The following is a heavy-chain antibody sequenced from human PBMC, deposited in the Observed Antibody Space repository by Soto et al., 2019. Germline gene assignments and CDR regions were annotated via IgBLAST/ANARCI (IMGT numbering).Heavy chain of an antibody. CDR1: GFTFSSYS. CDR3: ARALGYCSGGSCYPYYFDY. V-gene: IGHV3-21*01. J-gene: IGHJ4*02. CDR2: ISSSSSYI. Sequence: VSLGLSCAASGFTFSSYSMNWVRQAPGKGLEWVSSISSSSSYIYYADSVKGRFTISRDNAKNSLYLQMNSLRAEDTAVYYCARALGYCSGGSCYPYYFDYWGQGTLVTVSS. D-gene: IGHD2-15*01.